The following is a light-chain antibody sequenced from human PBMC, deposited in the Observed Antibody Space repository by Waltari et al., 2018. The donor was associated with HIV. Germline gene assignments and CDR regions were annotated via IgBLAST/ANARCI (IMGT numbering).Light chain of an antibody. CDR3: QQYYATSVT. J-gene: IGKJ4*01. V-gene: IGKV4-1*01. Sequence: DIVMTQFPDFLSVSLGERASIHCQTNQSLFYNSKNKNFLAWYQLKPQQVPKLLIYWDSTRHFGVPGRFSGSGSGANFTLTIDSLQLEDVAVYYCQQYYATSVTFGGGT. CDR1: QSLFYNSKNKNF. CDR2: WDS.